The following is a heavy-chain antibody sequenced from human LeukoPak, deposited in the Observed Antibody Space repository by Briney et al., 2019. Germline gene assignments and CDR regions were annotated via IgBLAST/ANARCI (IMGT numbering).Heavy chain of an antibody. CDR2: VHLSGAS. D-gene: IGHD1-26*01. Sequence: PSETLSLTCAVSGGSILTTNWWSWVRQLPGKGLEWIGEVHLSGASNYNPSLKSRVNMSIDKSKNQLSLELTSVTAADTAIYYCTRESGAFSPFGFWGQGTLVTVSS. CDR3: TRESGAFSPFGF. J-gene: IGHJ4*02. V-gene: IGHV4-4*02. CDR1: GGSILTTNW.